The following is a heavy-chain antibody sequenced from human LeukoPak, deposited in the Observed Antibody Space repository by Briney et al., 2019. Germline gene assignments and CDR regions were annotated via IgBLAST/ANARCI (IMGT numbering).Heavy chain of an antibody. V-gene: IGHV1-58*02. D-gene: IGHD1-7*01. CDR1: GFTFTSSA. CDR3: AAMYNWNYDFGFDY. Sequence: GASVKVSCKASGFTFTSSAMQWVRQARGQRLEWIGWIVVGSGNTNYAQKFQERVTITRDMSTSTAYMELSSLRSEDTAVYYCAAMYNWNYDFGFDYWGQRTLVTVSS. J-gene: IGHJ4*02. CDR2: IVVGSGNT.